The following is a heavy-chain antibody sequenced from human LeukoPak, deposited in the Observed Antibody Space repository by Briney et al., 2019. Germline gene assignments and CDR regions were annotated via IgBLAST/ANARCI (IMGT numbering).Heavy chain of an antibody. V-gene: IGHV3-33*03. J-gene: IGHJ5*02. CDR1: VFSFSSYA. Sequence: GGSLRLSCAASVFSFSSYAMNWVRQAPGKGLEWVAVIWYDASKKYYGESVKGRFTISRDNSENMVYLQMDSLRVEDTAVYYCAKARAGYGNSWLDPWGQGSLVVVSS. CDR3: AKARAGYGNSWLDP. D-gene: IGHD5-18*01. CDR2: IWYDASKK.